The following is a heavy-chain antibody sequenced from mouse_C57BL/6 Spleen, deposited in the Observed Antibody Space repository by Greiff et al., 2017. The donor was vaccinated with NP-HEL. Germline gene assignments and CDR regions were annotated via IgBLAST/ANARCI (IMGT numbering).Heavy chain of an antibody. D-gene: IGHD1-1*01. J-gene: IGHJ1*03. CDR3: TGRGSSYWYFDV. V-gene: IGHV6-3*01. CDR2: IRLKSDNYAT. Sequence: EVKVEESGGGLVQPGGSMKLSCVASGFTFSNYWMNWVRQSPEKGLEWVAQIRLKSDNYATHYAESVKGRFTISRDDSKSSVYLQMNNLRAEDTGIYYCTGRGSSYWYFDVWGTGTTVTVSS. CDR1: GFTFSNYW.